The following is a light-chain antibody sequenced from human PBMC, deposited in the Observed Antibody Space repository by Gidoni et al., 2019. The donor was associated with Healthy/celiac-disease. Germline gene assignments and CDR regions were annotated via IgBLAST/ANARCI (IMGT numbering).Light chain of an antibody. CDR2: DAS. V-gene: IGKV1-33*01. CDR3: QQYDNLPIT. J-gene: IGKJ5*01. Sequence: DLQMTQSPSSLSASVGDRVTITCQASQDISNYLNWYQQKPGKAPKLLIYDASNLETGVPSRFSGSGSGTDFTFTISSLQPEDIATDYCQQYDNLPITFGQGTRLEIK. CDR1: QDISNY.